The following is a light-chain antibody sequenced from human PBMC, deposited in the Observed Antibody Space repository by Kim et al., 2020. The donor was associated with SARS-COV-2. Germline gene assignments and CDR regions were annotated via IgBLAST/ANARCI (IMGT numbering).Light chain of an antibody. CDR1: SSDVGGYNH. Sequence: QSALAQPASVSGSPGQSITISCTGSSSDVGGYNHVSWYQHHPGKAPKVIIYEVTKRPSGISNRFSGSKSGNTASLTISGLLPEDDGDYYCCSSYATSSTFVFGGGTKL. CDR3: CSSYATSSTFV. CDR2: EVT. V-gene: IGLV2-23*02. J-gene: IGLJ2*01.